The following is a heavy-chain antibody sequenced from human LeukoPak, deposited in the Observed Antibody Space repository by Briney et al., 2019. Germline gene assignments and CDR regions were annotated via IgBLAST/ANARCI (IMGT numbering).Heavy chain of an antibody. Sequence: QTGGSLRLSCAASGFTFSSYAMHWVRQAPGKGLEWVAVISYDGSNKYYADSVKGRFTISRDNSKNTLYLQMNSLRAEDTAVYYCAKRGAEVGTTIAPGDYWGQGSLVTVSS. V-gene: IGHV3-30*04. CDR2: ISYDGSNK. CDR1: GFTFSSYA. CDR3: AKRGAEVGTTIAPGDY. D-gene: IGHD1-26*01. J-gene: IGHJ4*02.